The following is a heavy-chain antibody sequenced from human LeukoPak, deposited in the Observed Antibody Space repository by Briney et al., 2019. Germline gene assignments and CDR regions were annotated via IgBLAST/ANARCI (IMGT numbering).Heavy chain of an antibody. Sequence: GASVKVSCKASGYTFTSYDINWVRQATGQGLEWMGWMNPNSGNTGYAQKFQGRVTMTRNTSISTAYMELSSLRSEDTAVYYCARIAPGDYYYYYGMDVWGQGTTVAVSS. D-gene: IGHD2-21*01. CDR1: GYTFTSYD. V-gene: IGHV1-8*01. CDR2: MNPNSGNT. CDR3: ARIAPGDYYYYYGMDV. J-gene: IGHJ6*02.